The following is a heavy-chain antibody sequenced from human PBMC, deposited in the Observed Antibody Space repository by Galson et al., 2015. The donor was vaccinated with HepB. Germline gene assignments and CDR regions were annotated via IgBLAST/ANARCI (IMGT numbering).Heavy chain of an antibody. CDR2: ISGSGGST. V-gene: IGHV3-23*01. D-gene: IGHD3-10*01. J-gene: IGHJ4*02. CDR1: GFTFSSYA. CDR3: AKDIMELLWFGELLSPPGLGDY. Sequence: SLRLSCAASGFTFSSYAMSWVRQAPGKGLEWVSAISGSGGSTYYADSVKGRFTISRDNSKNTLYLQMNSLRAEDTAVYYCAKDIMELLWFGELLSPPGLGDYWGQGTLVTVSS.